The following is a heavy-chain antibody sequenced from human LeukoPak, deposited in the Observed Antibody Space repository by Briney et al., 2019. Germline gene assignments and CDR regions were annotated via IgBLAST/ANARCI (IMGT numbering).Heavy chain of an antibody. V-gene: IGHV1-24*01. CDR3: ATGLYYYDSSGYRY. CDR2: FDPEDGET. CDR1: GYTLTELS. D-gene: IGHD3-22*01. J-gene: IGHJ4*02. Sequence: ASVKVSCKVSGYTLTELSMHWVRQAPGKGLEWMGGFDPEDGETIYAQKFQGRVTMTEDTSTDTAYTELSSLRSEDTAVYYCATGLYYYDSSGYRYWGQGTLVTVSS.